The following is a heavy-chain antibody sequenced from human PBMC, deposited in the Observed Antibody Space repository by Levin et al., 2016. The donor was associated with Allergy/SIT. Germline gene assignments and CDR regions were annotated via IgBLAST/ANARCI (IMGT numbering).Heavy chain of an antibody. J-gene: IGHJ2*01. V-gene: IGHV4-34*01. D-gene: IGHD6-19*01. CDR2: INHSGST. CDR3: ARAPSVLSSGWRYWYFDL. CDR1: GGSFSGYY. Sequence: SETLSLTCAVYGGSFSGYYWSWIRQPPGKGLEWIGEINHSGSTNYNPSLKSRVTISVDTSKNQFSLKLSSVTAADTAVYYCARAPSVLSSGWRYWYFDLWGRGTLVTVSS.